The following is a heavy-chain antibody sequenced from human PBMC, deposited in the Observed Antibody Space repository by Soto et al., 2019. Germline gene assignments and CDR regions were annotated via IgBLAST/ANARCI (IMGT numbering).Heavy chain of an antibody. CDR3: TTDIRNIARFLECLSNDSSNI. CDR1: GFTFSNAW. CDR2: IKSKTDGGTT. D-gene: IGHD3-3*01. Sequence: PGGYLRLSCAASGFTFSNAWMSWVRQAPGKGLEWVGRIKSKTDGGTTDYAAPVKGRFTISRDDSKNTLYLQMNSLKTEDTAVNYCTTDIRNIARFLECLSNDSSNIWGQGTMFTVS. J-gene: IGHJ3*02. V-gene: IGHV3-15*01.